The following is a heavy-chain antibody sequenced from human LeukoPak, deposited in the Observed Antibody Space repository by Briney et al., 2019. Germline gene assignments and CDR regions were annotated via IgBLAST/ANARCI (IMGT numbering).Heavy chain of an antibody. Sequence: ASVTVSCTASGYTFTSYGISWVRQAPGQGLEWMGWISAYNGNTNYAQKLQSRVTMTTDTSTSTAYMELRSLRSDGTAVYYCARDRDCSSTSCYYRWFDPWGQGTLVTVSS. CDR1: GYTFTSYG. D-gene: IGHD2-2*01. CDR3: ARDRDCSSTSCYYRWFDP. CDR2: ISAYNGNT. V-gene: IGHV1-18*01. J-gene: IGHJ5*02.